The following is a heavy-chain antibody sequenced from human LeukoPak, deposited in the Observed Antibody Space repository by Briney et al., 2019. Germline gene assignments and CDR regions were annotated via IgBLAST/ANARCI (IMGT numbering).Heavy chain of an antibody. D-gene: IGHD3-10*01. Sequence: SEALPLTCTVSGGSISSYYWSWIRQPPGKGLEWIGYIYYSGSTNYNPSLKSRVTISVDTSKNQFSLKLSSVTAADTAVYYCARAAKYYGSGKYYFDYWGQGTLVTVSS. CDR2: IYYSGST. CDR1: GGSISSYY. CDR3: ARAAKYYGSGKYYFDY. J-gene: IGHJ4*02. V-gene: IGHV4-59*12.